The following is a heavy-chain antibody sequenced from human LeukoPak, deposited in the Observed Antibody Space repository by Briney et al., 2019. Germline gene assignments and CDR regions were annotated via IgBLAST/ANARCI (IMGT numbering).Heavy chain of an antibody. V-gene: IGHV3-74*01. CDR3: TRDLGGTSWGEWNY. CDR1: GFTFSNYW. J-gene: IGHJ4*02. CDR2: INSDESAT. Sequence: PGGSLRLSCAASGFTFSNYWMHWVRQAPGKGLVWVSRINSDESATNYADSVKGRFTISRDNAKNTLYLQMSSLRAEDTAVYYCTRDLGGTSWGEWNYWGQGTLVTVSS. D-gene: IGHD3-16*01.